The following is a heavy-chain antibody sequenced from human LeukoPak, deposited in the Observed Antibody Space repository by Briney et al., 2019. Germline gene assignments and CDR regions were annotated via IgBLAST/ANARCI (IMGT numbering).Heavy chain of an antibody. CDR3: AKYKNYYYYMDV. D-gene: IGHD1-1*01. V-gene: IGHV4-61*02. CDR2: IYTSGST. J-gene: IGHJ6*03. Sequence: SGTLSLTCTVSGGSISSGSYYWSWIRQPAGKGLEWIGRIYTSGSTNYNPSLKSRVTISVDTSKNQFSLKLSSVTAADTAVYYCAKYKNYYYYMDVWGKGTTVTVSS. CDR1: GGSISSGSYY.